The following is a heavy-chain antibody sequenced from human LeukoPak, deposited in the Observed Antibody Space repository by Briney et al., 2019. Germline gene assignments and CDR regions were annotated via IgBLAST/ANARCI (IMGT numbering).Heavy chain of an antibody. J-gene: IGHJ4*02. Sequence: GESLKISCKGSGYSFTNYWLGWVRQMPGKGLEWMGIIYPGDFDTRYSPSLQGHVTISVDKSISTAYLQWSSLKASDTAMYYCAKVAVGAFDYWGQGTLVTVSS. CDR2: IYPGDFDT. V-gene: IGHV5-51*01. CDR1: GYSFTNYW. D-gene: IGHD6-19*01. CDR3: AKVAVGAFDY.